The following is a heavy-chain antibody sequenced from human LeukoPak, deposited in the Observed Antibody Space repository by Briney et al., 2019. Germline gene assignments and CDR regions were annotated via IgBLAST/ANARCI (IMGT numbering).Heavy chain of an antibody. D-gene: IGHD3-22*01. V-gene: IGHV1-24*01. J-gene: IGHJ4*02. Sequence: ASVKVSCKVSGYTLTELSMHWVRQAPGKGLEWMGGFDPEDGETIYAQKFQGRVTMTRDTSTSTVYMELSSLRSEDTAVYYCAREGYYYDSSGYLDYWGQGTLVTVSS. CDR1: GYTLTELS. CDR2: FDPEDGET. CDR3: AREGYYYDSSGYLDY.